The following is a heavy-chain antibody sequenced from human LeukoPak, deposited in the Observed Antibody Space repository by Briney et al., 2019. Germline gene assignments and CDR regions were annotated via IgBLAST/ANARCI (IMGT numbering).Heavy chain of an antibody. D-gene: IGHD2-2*01. CDR2: ISAYNGNT. CDR1: GYTFTSYG. Sequence: GASVKVSCKASGYTFTSYGISWVRQAPGQGFEWMGWISAYNGNTNYAQKLQGRVTMTTDTSTSTAYMELRSLRSDDTAVYYCARVDVVVPAAMQGFDYWGQGTLVTVSS. CDR3: ARVDVVVPAAMQGFDY. V-gene: IGHV1-18*01. J-gene: IGHJ4*02.